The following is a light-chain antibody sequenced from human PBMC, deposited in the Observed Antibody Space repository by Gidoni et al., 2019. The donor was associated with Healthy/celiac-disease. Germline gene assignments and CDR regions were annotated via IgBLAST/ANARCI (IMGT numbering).Light chain of an antibody. Sequence: AIQLTQSPSSLSASVGDRVTITCRASQGISSALAWYQQKPGKAPKLLIYDASSLESGVPSRFSGSGSGTDFTLTISSLQPEDFATYYCQQVNSYPQTFXXXTKVEIK. J-gene: IGKJ1*01. V-gene: IGKV1-13*02. CDR3: QQVNSYPQT. CDR1: QGISSA. CDR2: DAS.